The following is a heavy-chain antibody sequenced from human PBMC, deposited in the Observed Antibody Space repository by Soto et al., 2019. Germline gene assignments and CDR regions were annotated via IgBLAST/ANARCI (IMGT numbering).Heavy chain of an antibody. J-gene: IGHJ4*02. D-gene: IGHD5-12*01. CDR3: AVDIVGTGSN. V-gene: IGHV3-72*01. CDR2: SRDISTSYTT. CDR1: GFTFSDHS. Sequence: EVQVVESGGGMVRPGGSLRLSCVASGFTFSDHSIDWVCQAPGKGLEWVGRSRDISTSYTTDYVASVKGRFTISRDDSKNSLFLQMNSLVTEDTAVYYCAVDIVGTGSNWGQGTLVNVSS.